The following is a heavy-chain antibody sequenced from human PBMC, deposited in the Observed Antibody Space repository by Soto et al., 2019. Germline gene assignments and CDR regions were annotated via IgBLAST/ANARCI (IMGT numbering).Heavy chain of an antibody. CDR1: GYTFTSYG. D-gene: IGHD1-26*01. Sequence: QLQLVQSGAEVKKPGASVKVSCKASGYTFTSYGISWVRQAPGQGLEWMGWISAYNGNTNYAQKLQGRVTMTTDTPTSTAYMGLGSLRSDATAVYYCARDRGSYALDYWGQGTLVTVSS. CDR2: ISAYNGNT. V-gene: IGHV1-18*01. CDR3: ARDRGSYALDY. J-gene: IGHJ4*02.